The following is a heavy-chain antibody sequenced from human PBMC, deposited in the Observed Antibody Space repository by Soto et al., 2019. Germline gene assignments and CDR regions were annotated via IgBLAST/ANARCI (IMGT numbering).Heavy chain of an antibody. V-gene: IGHV1-24*01. CDR3: AKDAQRMTICGVVRQVDYYYMDV. D-gene: IGHD3-3*01. CDR2: FDPEDGET. J-gene: IGHJ6*03. CDR1: GYTLTELS. Sequence: GASVKVSCKVSGYTLTELSMHWVRQAPGKGLEWMGGFDPEDGETIYAQKFQGRVTMTEDTSTDTAYMELSSLRSKDTAVYYCAKDAQRMTICGVVRQVDYYYMDVWGKGTTVTVSS.